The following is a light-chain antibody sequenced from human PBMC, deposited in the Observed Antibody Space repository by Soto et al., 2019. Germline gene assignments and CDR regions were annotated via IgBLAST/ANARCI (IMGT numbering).Light chain of an antibody. CDR3: AAWDDSLNGFYV. V-gene: IGLV1-44*01. CDR1: SSNIGTNT. J-gene: IGLJ1*01. Sequence: QSVLTQPPSASGTPGQRVTISCSGSSSNIGTNTMNWYLQLPGTAPKLLIYNNDQRPSGVPERFSGSKSGTSASLAISGLQSEDEANYYCAAWDDSLNGFYVFGSGTKVTVL. CDR2: NND.